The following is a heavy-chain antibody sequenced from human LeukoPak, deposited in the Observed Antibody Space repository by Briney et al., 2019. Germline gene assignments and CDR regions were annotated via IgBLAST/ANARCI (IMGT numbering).Heavy chain of an antibody. Sequence: SVKVSCKASGGTFISYAISWVRQAPGQGLEWMGGIIPIFGTANYAQKFQGRVTITADESTSTAYMELSSLRSEDTAVYYCASSLRPGSSGYYYWGQGTLVTVSS. CDR3: ASSLRPGSSGYYY. CDR1: GGTFISYA. V-gene: IGHV1-69*01. J-gene: IGHJ4*02. D-gene: IGHD3-22*01. CDR2: IIPIFGTA.